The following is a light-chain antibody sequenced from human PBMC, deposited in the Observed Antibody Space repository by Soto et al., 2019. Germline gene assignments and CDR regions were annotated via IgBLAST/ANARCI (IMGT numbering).Light chain of an antibody. J-gene: IGKJ1*01. CDR1: QSISSW. CDR2: KAS. V-gene: IGKV1-5*03. Sequence: DIQMTQSPSTLSASVGDRVTITCRASQSISSWLGWYQQKPGKAPKLLIYKASNLESGVPSRFSGSGSGTEFNLTISSLQPDDFATYHCQQSNSYSRTFGQGTKVEIK. CDR3: QQSNSYSRT.